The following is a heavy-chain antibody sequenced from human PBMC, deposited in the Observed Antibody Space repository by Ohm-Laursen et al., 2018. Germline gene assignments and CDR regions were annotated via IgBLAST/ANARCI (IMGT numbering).Heavy chain of an antibody. D-gene: IGHD1-7*01. CDR3: ARRSITGTTEFDY. Sequence: SLRLSCAASGFSVSSYDMNWVRQAPGKGLEWLSYISSSGTTKYYADSVKGRFTISRDNANKSLYLQMNSLRAEDTAVYYCARRSITGTTEFDYWGQGTLVTVSS. CDR2: ISSSGTTK. J-gene: IGHJ4*02. CDR1: GFSVSSYD. V-gene: IGHV3-48*03.